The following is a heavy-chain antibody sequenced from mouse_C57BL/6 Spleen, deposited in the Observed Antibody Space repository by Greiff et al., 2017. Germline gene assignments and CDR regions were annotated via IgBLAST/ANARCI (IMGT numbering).Heavy chain of an antibody. CDR2: LYPGNSDT. D-gene: IGHD2-3*01. CDR3: TRGGYDGYYEDAY. V-gene: IGHV1-5*01. CDR1: GYTFTSYW. J-gene: IGHJ3*01. Sequence: EVQLQQSGTVLARPGASVKMSCKTSGYTFTSYWMHWVKQRPGQGLEWIGALYPGNSDTSYNQKFKGKAQLTAVTSASTAYMELSSLTNEDSAVYYCTRGGYDGYYEDAYWGQGTLVTVSA.